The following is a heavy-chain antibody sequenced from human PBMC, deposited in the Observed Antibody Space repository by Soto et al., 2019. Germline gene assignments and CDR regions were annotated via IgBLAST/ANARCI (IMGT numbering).Heavy chain of an antibody. V-gene: IGHV3-30-3*01. CDR1: GFTFSSYA. Sequence: QVQLVESGGGVVQPGRSLRLSCAASGFTFSSYAMHWVRQAPGKGLEWVAVISYDGSNKYYADSVKGRFTISRDNSKNTLYLQMNSLRAEDTAVYYCAREVPVYCSGGSGFRGMDVWGQGTTVTVSS. J-gene: IGHJ6*02. CDR2: ISYDGSNK. CDR3: AREVPVYCSGGSGFRGMDV. D-gene: IGHD2-15*01.